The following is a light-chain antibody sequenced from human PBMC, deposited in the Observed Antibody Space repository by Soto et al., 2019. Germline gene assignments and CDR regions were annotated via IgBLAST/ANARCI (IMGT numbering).Light chain of an antibody. CDR2: EVT. Sequence: QSVLTQPASVSGSPGQSITISCTGTSSDIGAYNYLSWYQHHPGTTPQLIIYEVTNRPLGVSNRFSGSKSGNTASLTISGLQAEDEAEYYCRSHTTRDTDVCGTGTKLTVL. J-gene: IGLJ1*01. CDR3: RSHTTRDTDV. CDR1: SSDIGAYNY. V-gene: IGLV2-14*01.